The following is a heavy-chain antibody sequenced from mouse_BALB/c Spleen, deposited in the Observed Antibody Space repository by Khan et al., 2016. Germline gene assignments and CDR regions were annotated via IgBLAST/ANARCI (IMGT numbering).Heavy chain of an antibody. CDR1: GFNIKDTY. Sequence: VQLQQSGAELVKPGASVKLSCTASGFNIKDTYMHWVTQRPEQGLEWIGRIDPANGNTKNDPKFQGKATITADTSSNTVYLHLSSLTSEDTAVYYCARGGNSVERGDWGRGTPVAVSA. D-gene: IGHD1-1*02. J-gene: IGHJ3*01. CDR2: IDPANGNT. V-gene: IGHV14-3*02. CDR3: ARGGNSVERGD.